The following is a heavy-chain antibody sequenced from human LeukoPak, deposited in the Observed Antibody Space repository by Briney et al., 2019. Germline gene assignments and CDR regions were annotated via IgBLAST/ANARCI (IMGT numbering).Heavy chain of an antibody. V-gene: IGHV3-30*03. J-gene: IGHJ4*02. CDR3: ARDITMTRVY. D-gene: IGHD3-22*01. CDR1: GFTFSSYS. Sequence: GGSLRLSCAASGFTFSSYSMNWVRQAPGKGLEWVAVISYDGSNKYYADSVKGRFTISRDSSKNTLYLQMNSLRAEDTAVYYCARDITMTRVYWGQGTLVTVSS. CDR2: ISYDGSNK.